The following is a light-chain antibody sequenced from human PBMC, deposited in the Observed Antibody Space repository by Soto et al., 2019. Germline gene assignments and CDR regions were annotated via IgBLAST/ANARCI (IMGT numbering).Light chain of an antibody. CDR2: GAS. Sequence: EIVMSQSPATLSVYPGERATPSCRASQSFSSNLAWYQQKPGQAPRLLIYGASTRATGIPVRFSGSASGTEFTLTISSLQSEDFTVYYCQQYNKWPLTFGQGTKVDIK. J-gene: IGKJ1*01. V-gene: IGKV3-15*01. CDR3: QQYNKWPLT. CDR1: QSFSSN.